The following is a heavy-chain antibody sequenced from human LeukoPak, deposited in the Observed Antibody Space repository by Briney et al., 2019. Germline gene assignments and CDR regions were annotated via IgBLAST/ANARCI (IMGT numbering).Heavy chain of an antibody. Sequence: ASVKVSCKASGYTFTSYGISWARQAPGQGLEWMGWISAYNGNTNYAQKLQGRVTMTTDTSTSTAYMELRSLRSDDTAVYYCARDRDILTGYYKVVDYWGQGALVTVSS. D-gene: IGHD3-9*01. CDR1: GYTFTSYG. CDR3: ARDRDILTGYYKVVDY. J-gene: IGHJ4*02. CDR2: ISAYNGNT. V-gene: IGHV1-18*01.